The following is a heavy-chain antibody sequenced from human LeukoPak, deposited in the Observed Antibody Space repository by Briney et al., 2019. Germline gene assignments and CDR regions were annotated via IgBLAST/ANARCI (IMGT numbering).Heavy chain of an antibody. CDR3: ARDDIVVVTGHNDY. CDR1: GYTFTGYY. D-gene: IGHD2-21*02. CDR2: INPNSGGT. Sequence: ASVKVSCKASGYTFTGYYMHWVRQAPGQGLEWMGWINPNSGGTNYAQKFQGRVTMTRDTSISTAYMELSRLRSDDTAVYYCARDDIVVVTGHNDYWGQGTLVTVSS. V-gene: IGHV1-2*02. J-gene: IGHJ4*02.